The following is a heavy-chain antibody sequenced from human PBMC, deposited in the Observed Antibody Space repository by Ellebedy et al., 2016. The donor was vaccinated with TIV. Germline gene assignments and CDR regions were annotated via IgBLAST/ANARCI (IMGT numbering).Heavy chain of an antibody. CDR3: TTGLSVTVAGDFDY. CDR1: GFDFTIYG. V-gene: IGHV3-15*01. D-gene: IGHD6-19*01. J-gene: IGHJ4*02. Sequence: GESLKISXAASGFDFTIYGMHWVRQAPGKGLEWVGRVKSKTDGGTTDYAAPVKGRVTISRDDSKNTVYLQMNSLKTDDTAVYYCTTGLSVTVAGDFDYWGQGTLVTVSS. CDR2: VKSKTDGGTT.